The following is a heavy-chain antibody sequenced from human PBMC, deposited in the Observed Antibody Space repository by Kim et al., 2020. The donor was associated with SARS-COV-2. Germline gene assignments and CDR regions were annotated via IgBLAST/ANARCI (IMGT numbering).Heavy chain of an antibody. D-gene: IGHD1-26*01. Sequence: GGSLRLSCAASGFTFSDFWMNWVRQSPGKGLEWVANIKGDGSDKNYVDSVRGRFTISRDNARNFLYLQMDSLRADDTAVYHCAVGHNGAWGQGTLVTVPS. J-gene: IGHJ5*02. CDR2: IKGDGSDK. CDR1: GFTFSDFW. V-gene: IGHV3-7*01. CDR3: AVGHNGA.